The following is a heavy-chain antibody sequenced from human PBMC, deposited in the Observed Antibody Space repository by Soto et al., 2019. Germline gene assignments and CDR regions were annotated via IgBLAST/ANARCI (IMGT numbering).Heavy chain of an antibody. CDR3: ARGTYGDY. V-gene: IGHV1-18*01. Sequence: QVHLVQSGAEVKKPGASVKVSCKGSGYTFTSYGITWVRQAPGQGLEWMGWISAHNGNTDYAQKLQGRVTVTRDTSTSTDYMELRSLRSDDTAVYYCARGTYGDYWGQGALVTVSS. CDR1: GYTFTSYG. D-gene: IGHD4-17*01. J-gene: IGHJ4*02. CDR2: ISAHNGNT.